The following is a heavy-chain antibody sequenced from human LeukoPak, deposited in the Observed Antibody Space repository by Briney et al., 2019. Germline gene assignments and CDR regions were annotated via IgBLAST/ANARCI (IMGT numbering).Heavy chain of an antibody. V-gene: IGHV3-9*01. D-gene: IGHD6-19*01. CDR2: ISWDSKSI. J-gene: IGHJ3*02. Sequence: PGGSLRLSCAASGFTFDESAMHWARQAPGKGLEWVSGISWDSKSIIYADSVKGRFAISRDNAKNSLYLQMNSLRADDTALYYCAKAVAAPGAFDIWGRGTVVTVSS. CDR3: AKAVAAPGAFDI. CDR1: GFTFDESA.